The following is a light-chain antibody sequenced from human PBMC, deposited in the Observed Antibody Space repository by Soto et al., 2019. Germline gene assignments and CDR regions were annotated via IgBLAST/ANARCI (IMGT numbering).Light chain of an antibody. CDR2: EVS. V-gene: IGKV2D-29*02. J-gene: IGKJ1*01. CDR1: QSLLHITGETF. CDR3: MQSTQLPPT. Sequence: DVVITQTPLSLSVAPWHPASISCKSSQSLLHITGETFLFWYLQKPGQSPQLLIYEVSTRVSGVPDRFSGSGSGTDFTLEISRVETDDVGIYYCMQSTQLPPTFGQGTKVDIK.